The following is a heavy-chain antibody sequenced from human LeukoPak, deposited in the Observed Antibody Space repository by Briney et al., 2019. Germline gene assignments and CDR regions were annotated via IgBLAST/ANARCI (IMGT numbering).Heavy chain of an antibody. Sequence: TLSLTCTVSGDSISNGGSISNGGHYWSWIRQFPGKGLEWIGYIYYSGSTNYNPSLKSRVTISVDTSKNQFSLKLSSVAAADTAVYYCARHQWVPAFDIWGQGTMVTVSS. CDR1: GDSISNGGSISNGGHY. CDR3: ARHQWVPAFDI. V-gene: IGHV4-31*02. CDR2: IYYSGST. J-gene: IGHJ3*02. D-gene: IGHD1-26*01.